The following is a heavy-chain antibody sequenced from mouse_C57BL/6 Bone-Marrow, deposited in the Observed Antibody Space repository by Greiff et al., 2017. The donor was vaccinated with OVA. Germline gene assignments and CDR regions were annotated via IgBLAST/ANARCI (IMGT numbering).Heavy chain of an antibody. Sequence: EVQLQQSGAELVRPGASVKLSCTASGFNIEDDYMHWVKQRPEQGLEWIGWIDPENGDTEYASKFQGKATITADTSSNTAYLQLSSLTSEDTAVYYCTTDSSGYVAYWGQGTLVTVSA. D-gene: IGHD3-2*02. CDR3: TTDSSGYVAY. J-gene: IGHJ3*01. CDR1: GFNIEDDY. V-gene: IGHV14-4*01. CDR2: IDPENGDT.